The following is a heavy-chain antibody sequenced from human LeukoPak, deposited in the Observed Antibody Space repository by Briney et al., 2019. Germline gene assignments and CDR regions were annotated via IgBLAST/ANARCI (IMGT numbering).Heavy chain of an antibody. J-gene: IGHJ4*02. CDR1: GFTFSSYE. D-gene: IGHD1-1*01. V-gene: IGHV3-23*01. CDR3: AKDLRGSTPEHE. Sequence: GGSLRLSCAASGFTFSSYEMNWVRQAPGKGLEWVSAISGTGGTTYYADSVKGRFTISRDNSKNTLYLQMNSLRAEDTAIYYCAKDLRGSTPEHEWGQGALVTVSS. CDR2: ISGTGGTT.